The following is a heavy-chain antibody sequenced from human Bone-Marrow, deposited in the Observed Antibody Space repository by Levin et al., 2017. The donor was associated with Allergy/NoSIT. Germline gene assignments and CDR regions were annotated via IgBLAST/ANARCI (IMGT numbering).Heavy chain of an antibody. D-gene: IGHD6-13*01. J-gene: IGHJ4*02. CDR3: AKATKTSSSWYLSLCPRPDY. CDR2: ISGSGGST. Sequence: GGSLRLSCAASGFTFSSYAMSWVRQAPGKGLEWVSAISGSGGSTYYADSVKGRFTISRDNSKNTLYLQMNSLRAEDTAVYYCAKATKTSSSWYLSLCPRPDYWGQGTLVTVSS. V-gene: IGHV3-23*01. CDR1: GFTFSSYA.